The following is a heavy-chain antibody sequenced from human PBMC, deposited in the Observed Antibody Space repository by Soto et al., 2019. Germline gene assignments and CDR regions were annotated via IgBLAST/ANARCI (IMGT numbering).Heavy chain of an antibody. V-gene: IGHV3-21*01. Sequence: EVQLVESGGGLVKPGGSLRLSCAASGFTFSSYSMNWVRQAPGKGLEWVSSISSSSSYIYYADSVKGRFTISRDNAKNSLSLQMNSLRAEDTAAYYCARDPAARLGYFDYWGQGTLVTVSS. J-gene: IGHJ4*02. D-gene: IGHD6-6*01. CDR1: GFTFSSYS. CDR2: ISSSSSYI. CDR3: ARDPAARLGYFDY.